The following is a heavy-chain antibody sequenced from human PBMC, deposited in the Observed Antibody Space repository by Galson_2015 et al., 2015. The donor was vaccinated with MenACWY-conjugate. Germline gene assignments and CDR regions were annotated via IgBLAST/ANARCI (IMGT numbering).Heavy chain of an antibody. CDR1: GYTFTTYY. CDR2: IRPSGDDGT. J-gene: IGHJ4*02. V-gene: IGHV1-46*01. CDR3: VREYRGGSFDY. D-gene: IGHD1-26*01. Sequence: SVKVSCKASGYTFTTYYMHWVRQAPGQGLEWMGIIRPSGDDGTTYAQKFQGRVTMTRDTSTSTVYMDLSSLRSEDTAVYYCVREYRGGSFDYWGQRTLVTVSS.